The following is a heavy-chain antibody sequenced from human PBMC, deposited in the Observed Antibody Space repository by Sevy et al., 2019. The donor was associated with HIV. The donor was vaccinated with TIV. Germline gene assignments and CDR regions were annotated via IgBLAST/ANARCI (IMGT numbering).Heavy chain of an antibody. CDR1: GFTFSDYY. CDR2: ISSSGSTI. D-gene: IGHD6-19*01. J-gene: IGHJ1*01. V-gene: IGHV3-11*04. CDR3: ARDIAVAGIAEYFQH. Sequence: GGSLRLSCAASGFTFSDYYMSWIRQAPGKGLEWVSYISSSGSTIYYADSVKGRFTISRDNAKNSLYLQMNSLRAEDTAVYYCARDIAVAGIAEYFQHWGQDTLVTVSS.